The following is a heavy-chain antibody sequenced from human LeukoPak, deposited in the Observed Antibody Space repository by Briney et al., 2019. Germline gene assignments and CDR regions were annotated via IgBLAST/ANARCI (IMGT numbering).Heavy chain of an antibody. CDR1: GGSFSGYY. CDR2: INHSGST. D-gene: IGHD3-10*01. V-gene: IGHV4-34*01. J-gene: IGHJ4*02. CDR3: ARGRRFREYYDTGSYPARFDY. Sequence: KPSETLSLTCAVYGGSFSGYYWSWIRQPPGKGLEWIGEINHSGSTNYNPSLKSRVTISVDTSKNQFSLKLSSVTAADTAVYYCARGRRFREYYDTGSYPARFDYWGQGTLVTVSS.